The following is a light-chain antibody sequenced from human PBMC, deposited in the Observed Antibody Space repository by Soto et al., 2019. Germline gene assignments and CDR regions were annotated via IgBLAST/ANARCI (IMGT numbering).Light chain of an antibody. CDR2: GAS. CDR3: QQYNIWPRA. Sequence: EIVMTQSPATLSVSPGERATLSCRASQSVSSNLAWYQQKPGQAPRVLIYGASTRATGIPARFSGSGSETEFTLTISSLQSEDFAVYYCQQYNIWPRAFGQGTKVDI. CDR1: QSVSSN. V-gene: IGKV3-15*01. J-gene: IGKJ1*01.